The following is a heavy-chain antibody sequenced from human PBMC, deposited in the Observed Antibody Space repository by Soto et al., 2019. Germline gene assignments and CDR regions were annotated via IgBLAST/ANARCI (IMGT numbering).Heavy chain of an antibody. D-gene: IGHD3-10*01. Sequence: ASVKVSCKASGYTFTSYYMHWVRQAPGQGLEWMGIINPSGGSTSYAQKFQGRVTMTRDTSTSTVYMELSSLRSEDTAVYYCARDGPPLTMVHEDYYYYYMDVWGKGTTVTVSS. CDR1: GYTFTSYY. V-gene: IGHV1-46*03. CDR2: INPSGGST. CDR3: ARDGPPLTMVHEDYYYYYMDV. J-gene: IGHJ6*03.